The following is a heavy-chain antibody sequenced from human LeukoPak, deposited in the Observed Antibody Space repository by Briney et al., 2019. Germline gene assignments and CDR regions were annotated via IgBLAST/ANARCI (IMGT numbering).Heavy chain of an antibody. CDR3: VRDISGYYFDY. J-gene: IGHJ4*02. Sequence: PGGSLGLSCAASGFTFSDYHMTWIRQAPGKGLEWVSYISGSSIYTRYADSVKGRFTISRDNAKNSLYLQMNSLRAEDTAPYYCVRDISGYYFDYWGQGTLVTVSS. CDR2: ISGSSIYT. V-gene: IGHV3-11*05. CDR1: GFTFSDYH. D-gene: IGHD3-22*01.